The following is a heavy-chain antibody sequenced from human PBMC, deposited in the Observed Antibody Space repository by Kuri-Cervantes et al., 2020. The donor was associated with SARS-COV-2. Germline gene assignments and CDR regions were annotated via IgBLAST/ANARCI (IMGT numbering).Heavy chain of an antibody. V-gene: IGHV4-59*01. CDR2: IYYSRST. Sequence: SETLSLTCTVSGGSISSYYWSWIRQPPGKGLEWIGYIYYSRSTTYNPSLKSRVPISVDTSKNQFSLKLSSVTAADTAVYYCSRGSWNYPFEYWGQGTLVTVSS. J-gene: IGHJ4*02. CDR1: GGSISSYY. D-gene: IGHD1-7*01. CDR3: SRGSWNYPFEY.